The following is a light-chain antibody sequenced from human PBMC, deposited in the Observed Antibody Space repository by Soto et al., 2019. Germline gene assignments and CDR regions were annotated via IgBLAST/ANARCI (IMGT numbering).Light chain of an antibody. CDR2: EAS. J-gene: IGKJ5*01. CDR3: QQGSGAPVT. Sequence: EIVMTQSPATLSLSPGERATLSCRASQSVGKYLVWYQQKPGQAPRLLIYEASNRATGIPDRVSGSGSGTDFTLTISSLQPEDLATYYCQQGSGAPVTFGQGTRLEIK. CDR1: QSVGKY. V-gene: IGKV3-11*01.